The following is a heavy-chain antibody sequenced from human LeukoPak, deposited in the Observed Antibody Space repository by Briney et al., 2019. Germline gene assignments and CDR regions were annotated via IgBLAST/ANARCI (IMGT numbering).Heavy chain of an antibody. CDR1: GVSINDYY. CDR2: ISHTEGT. V-gene: IGHV4-34*01. Sequence: SETLSLTCGVFGVSINDYYWSWIRQSPGKGLEWIGEISHTEGTRYNPYLESRVTMSVGTSENQLSLKLIFVTAADTAVYYCARIRCGHSGSVCYNRWGRGTLVTVSS. J-gene: IGHJ4*02. D-gene: IGHD2-8*01. CDR3: ARIRCGHSGSVCYNR.